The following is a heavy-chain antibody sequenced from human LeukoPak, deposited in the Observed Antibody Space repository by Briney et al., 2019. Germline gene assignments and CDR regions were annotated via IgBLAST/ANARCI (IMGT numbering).Heavy chain of an antibody. D-gene: IGHD5-18*01. V-gene: IGHV4-59*12. J-gene: IGHJ4*02. CDR1: GGSISSYY. CDR2: IYYSGST. Sequence: SVTLSLTCTVSGGSISSYYWSWIRQPPGKGLEWIGSIYYSGSTYYNPSLKSRVTISVDTSNNQFSLKLTSVTAADTAVYYCARAQSRGYSYGPFDYWGQGTLVTVSS. CDR3: ARAQSRGYSYGPFDY.